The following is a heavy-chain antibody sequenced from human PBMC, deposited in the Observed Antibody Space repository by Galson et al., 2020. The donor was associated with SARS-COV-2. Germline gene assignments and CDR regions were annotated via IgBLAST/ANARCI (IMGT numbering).Heavy chain of an antibody. D-gene: IGHD7-27*01. CDR1: GFTFSSSW. CDR3: ARGDMGNDYFDH. CDR2: IYSEGSST. J-gene: IGHJ4*02. V-gene: IGHV3-74*01. Sequence: ALHGESLKISCAASGFTFSSSWMHWVRQAPGKGLVWVSRIYSEGSSTSYADSVKGRFTISGDNAKNTLYLQMNSLRAEDTAVYYCARGDMGNDYFDHWGQGTLVTVSS.